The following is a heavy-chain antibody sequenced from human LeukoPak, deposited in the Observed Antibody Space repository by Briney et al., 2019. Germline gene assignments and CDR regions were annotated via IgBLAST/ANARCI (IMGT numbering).Heavy chain of an antibody. CDR3: ARGAGIPTYAFDI. CDR2: INSDGSST. Sequence: PGGSLRLSCAASGFTFSSYWMHWVRQAPGKGLVWVSRINSDGSSTSYADSVKGRFTISRDNANNTLYLQMNSLRAEDTAVYYCARGAGIPTYAFDIWGQGTMVTVSS. CDR1: GFTFSSYW. J-gene: IGHJ3*02. D-gene: IGHD6-19*01. V-gene: IGHV3-74*01.